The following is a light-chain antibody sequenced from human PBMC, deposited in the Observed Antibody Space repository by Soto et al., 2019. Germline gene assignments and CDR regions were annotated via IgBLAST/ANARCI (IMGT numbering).Light chain of an antibody. J-gene: IGKJ1*01. CDR3: QQYNDWPRT. V-gene: IGKV3-15*01. CDR2: GAY. Sequence: DIVLTQSPVTLSASPGESATLSCRASQSVSTDLARYQQRPGQAPRLLLYGAYIRAVGIPARFSGSGSGAEFTLTIRSLQSEDFALYFCQQYNDWPRTFGQGTKVDIK. CDR1: QSVSTD.